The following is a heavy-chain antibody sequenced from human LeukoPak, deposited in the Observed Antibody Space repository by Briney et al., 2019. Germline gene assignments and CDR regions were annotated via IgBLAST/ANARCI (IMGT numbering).Heavy chain of an antibody. V-gene: IGHV5-51*01. D-gene: IGHD2-15*01. CDR1: GYSFTSYW. CDR3: ARTYCSGGSCYSKHPGDFDY. CDR2: IYPGDSDT. J-gene: IGHJ4*02. Sequence: GESLKISCKGSGYSFTSYWIGWVRQMPGKGLEWMGTIYPGDSDTRYGPSFQGQVTISADKSISTAYLQWSSLKASDTAMYYCARTYCSGGSCYSKHPGDFDYWGQGTLVTVSS.